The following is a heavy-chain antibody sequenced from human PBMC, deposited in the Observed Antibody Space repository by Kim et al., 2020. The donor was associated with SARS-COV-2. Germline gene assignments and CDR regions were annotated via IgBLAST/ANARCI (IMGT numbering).Heavy chain of an antibody. J-gene: IGHJ5*02. Sequence: ASVKGRVTISRDDSKNTAYLQMNSLKTEDTAVYYCTRPYGVSSSSWGFDPWGQGTLVTVSS. D-gene: IGHD6-6*01. V-gene: IGHV3-73*01. CDR3: TRPYGVSSSSWGFDP.